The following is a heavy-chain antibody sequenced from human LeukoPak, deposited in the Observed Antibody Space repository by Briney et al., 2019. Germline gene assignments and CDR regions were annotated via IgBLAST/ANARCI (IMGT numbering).Heavy chain of an antibody. CDR1: GFTFSSYG. CDR3: AKVSRGD. CDR2: ISYDGSNK. V-gene: IGHV3-30*18. Sequence: PGRSLRLSCAASGFTFSSYGMHWVRQAPGKGLEWVAVISYDGSNKYYADSVKGRFTISRDNSKNTLYLQMNSLRAEGTAVYYCAKVSRGDWGQGTLVTVSS. J-gene: IGHJ4*02.